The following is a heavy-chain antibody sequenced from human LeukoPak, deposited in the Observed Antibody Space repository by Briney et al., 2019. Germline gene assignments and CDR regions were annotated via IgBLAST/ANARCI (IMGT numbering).Heavy chain of an antibody. CDR1: GFTFSNYP. CDR3: ARTQQWLATGGWYWFDT. V-gene: IGHV3-64*01. Sequence: PGGSLRLSCAASGFTFSNYPIHWVRQAPGKGLEFVSSIHSNGISTYYGNSVEGRFTVSRDNSKNTVYLQMGSLREEDMAVYYCARTQQWLATGGWYWFDTWGQGTLVTVSS. CDR2: IHSNGIST. J-gene: IGHJ5*02. D-gene: IGHD6-19*01.